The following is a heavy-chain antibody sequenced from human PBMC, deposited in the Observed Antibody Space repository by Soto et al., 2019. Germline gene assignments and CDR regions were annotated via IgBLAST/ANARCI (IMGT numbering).Heavy chain of an antibody. D-gene: IGHD6-19*01. CDR1: GGSISSSNW. Sequence: QVQLQESGPGLVKPSGTLCLTFAVSGGSISSSNWWSWVRKPPRKGLEWIGEIYHSGSTNYNPSLNAPITITVDKSKNKCTLKLRSVTAAVTAVHYCASVKWLVQPKYAFHIWGQGTMVTVS. CDR2: IYHSGST. J-gene: IGHJ3*02. CDR3: ASVKWLVQPKYAFHI. V-gene: IGHV4-4*02.